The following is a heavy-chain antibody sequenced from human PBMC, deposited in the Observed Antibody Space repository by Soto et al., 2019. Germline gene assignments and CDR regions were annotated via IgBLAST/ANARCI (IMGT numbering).Heavy chain of an antibody. CDR3: ARYGDYVGFDY. Sequence: PSETLSLTCTVSGGSISSGGYYWSWIRQHPGKGLEWIGYIYYSGSTYYNPSLKSRVTISVDTSKNQFSLKLSSVTVADTAVYYCARYGDYVGFDYWGQGTLVTVSS. CDR1: GGSISSGGYY. J-gene: IGHJ4*02. V-gene: IGHV4-31*02. CDR2: IYYSGST. D-gene: IGHD4-17*01.